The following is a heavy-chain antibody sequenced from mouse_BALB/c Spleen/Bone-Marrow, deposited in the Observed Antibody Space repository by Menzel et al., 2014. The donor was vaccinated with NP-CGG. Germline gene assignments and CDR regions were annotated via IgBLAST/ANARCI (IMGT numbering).Heavy chain of an antibody. CDR3: ARIYYYGRDY. CDR2: INPSTGYT. Sequence: QVQLQQPGAELAKPGASVKMSCKASGYAFTNYWMHWVKQGPGQGLEWIGYINPSTGYTEYNQKFKDKATLTADKSSSTAYMQLSSLTSEDSAVYYGARIYYYGRDYWGQGTTLTVSS. CDR1: GYAFTNYW. J-gene: IGHJ2*01. D-gene: IGHD1-1*01. V-gene: IGHV1-7*01.